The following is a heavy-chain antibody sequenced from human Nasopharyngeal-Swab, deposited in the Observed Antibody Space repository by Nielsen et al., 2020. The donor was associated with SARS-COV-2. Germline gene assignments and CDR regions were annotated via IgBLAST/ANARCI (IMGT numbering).Heavy chain of an antibody. V-gene: IGHV4-38-2*02. CDR2: IYHSGST. Sequence: PGKGLEWIGSIYHSGSTYYNPSLKSRVTISVDTSKNQFSLKLSSVTAADTAVYYCARAVWLQSHYYFDYWGQGTLVTVSS. CDR3: ARAVWLQSHYYFDY. J-gene: IGHJ4*02. D-gene: IGHD5-24*01.